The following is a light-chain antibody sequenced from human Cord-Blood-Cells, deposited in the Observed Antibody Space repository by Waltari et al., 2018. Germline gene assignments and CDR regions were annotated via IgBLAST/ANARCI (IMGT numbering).Light chain of an antibody. CDR1: SSDVGSYNL. CDR3: CSYAGSSTYV. Sequence: QSALTQPASVSGSPGQSITISCPGTSSDVGSYNLVSWYQQHPGKAPKPMIYEVSKRPSGVSKRFSGSKSGNTASLTISGLQAEDEADYYCCSYAGSSTYVFGTGTKVTVL. V-gene: IGLV2-23*02. CDR2: EVS. J-gene: IGLJ1*01.